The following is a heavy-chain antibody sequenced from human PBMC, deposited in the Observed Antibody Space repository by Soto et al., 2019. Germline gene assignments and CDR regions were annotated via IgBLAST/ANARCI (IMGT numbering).Heavy chain of an antibody. Sequence: QVQLVQSGAEVKKPGSSVKVSCKASGGTFSSYAISWVRQAPGQGLEWMGGIIPIFGTANYAQKFQGRVTITADESTSTAYMELSSLRSEDTAVYYCARAPPCGGDCDGGWFDPWGQGTLVTVSS. V-gene: IGHV1-69*12. CDR1: GGTFSSYA. J-gene: IGHJ5*02. CDR2: IIPIFGTA. D-gene: IGHD2-21*02. CDR3: ARAPPCGGDCDGGWFDP.